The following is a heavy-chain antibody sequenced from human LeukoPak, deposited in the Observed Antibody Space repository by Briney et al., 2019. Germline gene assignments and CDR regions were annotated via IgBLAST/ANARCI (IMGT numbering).Heavy chain of an antibody. CDR1: GFRFSDYF. CDR3: ARESDYAFDI. J-gene: IGHJ3*02. CDR2: ISSSGTAK. Sequence: GGSLRLSCAAPGFRFSDYFMGWIRQAPGKGLEWVSYISSSGTAKYYADSVKGRFAISSDYAKNSPYLQMNSLRAEDTAVYYCARESDYAFDIWGQGTMVTVSS. D-gene: IGHD2-21*02. V-gene: IGHV3-11*01.